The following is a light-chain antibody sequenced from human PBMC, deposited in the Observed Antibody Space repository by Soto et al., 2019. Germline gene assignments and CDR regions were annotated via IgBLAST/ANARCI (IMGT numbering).Light chain of an antibody. CDR1: QGISNY. Sequence: DIQVTQSPPSLSPSVGDMCTITCGASQGISNYLAWYQQKPRKAPNLLIHTASTLQSGVPSRFSGSGSGTESTLTISSLQPEDCVTYYCQQRNSYLITFGQGTRLEIK. J-gene: IGKJ5*01. CDR3: QQRNSYLIT. V-gene: IGKV1-9*01. CDR2: TAS.